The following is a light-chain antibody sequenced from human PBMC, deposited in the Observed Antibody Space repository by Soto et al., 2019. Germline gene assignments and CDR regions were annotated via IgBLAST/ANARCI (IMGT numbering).Light chain of an antibody. V-gene: IGKV3-20*01. CDR2: GAS. Sequence: EIVLTQSPGTLSLPPGERATLSCRASQSVSSSYLAWYQQKPGQAPRLLIYGASSRATGIPDRFSGSGSGTDFTLTISRLEPEDFAVYYCQQYGSALVAFGQGTKVDIK. J-gene: IGKJ1*01. CDR3: QQYGSALVA. CDR1: QSVSSSY.